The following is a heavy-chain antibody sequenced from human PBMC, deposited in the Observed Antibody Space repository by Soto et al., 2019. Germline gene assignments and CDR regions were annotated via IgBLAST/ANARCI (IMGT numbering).Heavy chain of an antibody. CDR1: GFTFTTYT. Sequence: EVQLVESGGGLVKPGGCLRLSCVASGFTFTTYTMNWVRQAPGKGLEWVSSINGRSNYKYYADSVKGRFTISRDNANNSLAVQVNSLGAKDTDVYYCAREDEVVGETADFDYWGHGTLVTVSS. V-gene: IGHV3-21*01. D-gene: IGHD1-26*01. J-gene: IGHJ4*01. CDR2: INGRSNYK. CDR3: AREDEVVGETADFDY.